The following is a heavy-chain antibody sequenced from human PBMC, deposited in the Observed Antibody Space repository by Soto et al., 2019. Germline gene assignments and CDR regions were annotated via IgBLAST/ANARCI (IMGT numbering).Heavy chain of an antibody. CDR1: GFTFSSYW. J-gene: IGHJ4*02. CDR3: ARDPEDLGSGWYLYYFAY. D-gene: IGHD6-19*01. V-gene: IGHV3-74*01. CDR2: INSDGSST. Sequence: GGSLRLSCAASGFTFSSYWMHWVRQAPGKGLVWVSRINSDGSSTSYADSVKGRFTISRDNAKNTLYLQMNSLRAEDTAVYYCARDPEDLGSGWYLYYFAYWGQGTLVTVSS.